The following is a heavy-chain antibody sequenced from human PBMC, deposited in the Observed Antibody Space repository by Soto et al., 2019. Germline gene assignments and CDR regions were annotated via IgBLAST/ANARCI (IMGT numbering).Heavy chain of an antibody. D-gene: IGHD3-10*01. Sequence: QVQLVQSGAEVKKPGASVKVSCKASGYTFTSYGISWVRQAPGQGLEWMGWISAYNGNTNYAQKLQGRVTMTTDTSTSTAYMERRSLRSDDTAVYYCAGDGGAVLLWFGGWFDPWGQGTLVTVSS. V-gene: IGHV1-18*04. CDR2: ISAYNGNT. J-gene: IGHJ5*02. CDR3: AGDGGAVLLWFGGWFDP. CDR1: GYTFTSYG.